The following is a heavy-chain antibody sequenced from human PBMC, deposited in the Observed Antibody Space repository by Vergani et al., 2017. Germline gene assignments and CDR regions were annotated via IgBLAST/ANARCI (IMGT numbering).Heavy chain of an antibody. CDR1: GFTVSSNY. V-gene: IGHV3-66*01. Sequence: EVQLVESGGGLVQPGGSLRLSCAASGFTVSSNYMSWVRQAPGKGLGWVSVIYSGGSTYYAASVKGRFTISRDNSKNTLYLQMNSLRAEDTAVYYCARDFSSSAPPYYYYMDVWGKGTTVTVSS. J-gene: IGHJ6*03. CDR2: IYSGGST. D-gene: IGHD6-6*01. CDR3: ARDFSSSAPPYYYYMDV.